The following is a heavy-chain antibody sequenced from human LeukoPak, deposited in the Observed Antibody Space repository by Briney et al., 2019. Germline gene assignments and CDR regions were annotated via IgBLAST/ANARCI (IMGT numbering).Heavy chain of an antibody. CDR1: GFTFSSYG. D-gene: IGHD5-12*01. J-gene: IGHJ4*02. Sequence: GGSLRLSCAASGFTFSSYGMSWVRQAPGKGLEWVSVMSGGGGSTYDADSVKGRFTISRDNSKNTLYLQMNNLRAEDTAVYYCAKDREYSAYDSDYWGQGTLVTVSS. CDR2: MSGGGGST. V-gene: IGHV3-23*01. CDR3: AKDREYSAYDSDY.